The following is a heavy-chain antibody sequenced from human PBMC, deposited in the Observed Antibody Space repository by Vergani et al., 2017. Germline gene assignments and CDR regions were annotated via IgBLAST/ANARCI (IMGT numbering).Heavy chain of an antibody. J-gene: IGHJ5*02. CDR1: GFTFSSYG. D-gene: IGHD2-2*01. Sequence: QVQLVESGGGVVQPGRSLRLSCAASGFTFSSYGMHWVRQAPGKGLEWVAVIWYDRSNKYYADSVKGRFTISRDNSKNTLYLQMNSLRAEDTAVYYCAMAEYCRRTSCLSATDWFDPWGQGTLVTVSS. CDR2: IWYDRSNK. V-gene: IGHV3-33*01. CDR3: AMAEYCRRTSCLSATDWFDP.